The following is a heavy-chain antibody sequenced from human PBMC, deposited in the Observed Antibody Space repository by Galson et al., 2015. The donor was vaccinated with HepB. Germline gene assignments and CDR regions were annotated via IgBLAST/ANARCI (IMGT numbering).Heavy chain of an antibody. Sequence: SVKVSCKASGYTFTSYYMHWVRQAPGQGLEWMGIINPSGGSTSYAQKFQGRVTMTRDTSTSTVYMELSSLRSEGTAVYYCARQGFVVVPAAKAYYYYMDVWGKGTTVTVSS. V-gene: IGHV1-46*03. J-gene: IGHJ6*03. CDR2: INPSGGST. CDR1: GYTFTSYY. D-gene: IGHD2-2*01. CDR3: ARQGFVVVPAAKAYYYYMDV.